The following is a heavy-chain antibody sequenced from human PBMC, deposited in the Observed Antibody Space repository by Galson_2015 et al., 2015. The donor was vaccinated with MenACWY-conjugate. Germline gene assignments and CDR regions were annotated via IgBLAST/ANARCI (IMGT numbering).Heavy chain of an antibody. CDR3: ARMYDSAQNFDY. Sequence: PALVKPTQTLTLTCTFSGFSLSTSGMCVSWIRQPPGKALEWLARIDWDDDKYYSTSLKTRLTISKDTSKNQVVLTMTNMDPVDTATYYCARMYDSAQNFDYWGQGTLVTVSS. D-gene: IGHD3-22*01. V-gene: IGHV2-70*11. CDR2: IDWDDDK. J-gene: IGHJ4*02. CDR1: GFSLSTSGMC.